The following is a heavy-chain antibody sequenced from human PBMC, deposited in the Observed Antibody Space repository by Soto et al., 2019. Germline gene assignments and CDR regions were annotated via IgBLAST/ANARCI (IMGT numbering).Heavy chain of an antibody. J-gene: IGHJ6*02. CDR3: ARVVAAAPGYYGMDV. Sequence: QVQLVQSGAEVKKPGASVKVSCKASGFTFAIYGIAWVRQAPGQGLEWMGWINPYNGNTNYAQKFQGRVTMTTNTSASARHRELRALRSDDTAVYYCARVVAAAPGYYGMDVWGQGTTVTVSS. CDR2: INPYNGNT. V-gene: IGHV1-18*01. CDR1: GFTFAIYG. D-gene: IGHD2-15*01.